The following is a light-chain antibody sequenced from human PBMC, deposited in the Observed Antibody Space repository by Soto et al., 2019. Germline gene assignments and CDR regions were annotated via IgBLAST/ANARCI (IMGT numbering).Light chain of an antibody. CDR1: SSDVGSYNL. CDR2: EGN. CDR3: CSYAGSSTLV. V-gene: IGLV2-23*01. Sequence: QSVLTQPASVSGSPGQSITISCTGTSSDVGSYNLVSWYQQHSGKAPKLMIYEGNKRPSGVSNRFSGSKSGNTASLTISGLQAEDEADYYCCSYAGSSTLVFGGGTKLTVL. J-gene: IGLJ2*01.